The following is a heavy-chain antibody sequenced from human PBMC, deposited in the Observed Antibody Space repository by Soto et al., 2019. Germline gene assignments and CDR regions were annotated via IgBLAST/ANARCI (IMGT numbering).Heavy chain of an antibody. CDR1: GGSFSGYY. CDR3: ARRVSDSSGWYWDYFDY. Sequence: SETLSLTCAVYGGSFSGYYWSWIRQPPGKGLEWIGEINHSGSTNYNPSLKSRVTISVDTSKNQFSLKLSSVTAADTAVYYCARRVSDSSGWYWDYFDYWGQGTLVTVSS. D-gene: IGHD6-19*01. CDR2: INHSGST. J-gene: IGHJ4*02. V-gene: IGHV4-34*01.